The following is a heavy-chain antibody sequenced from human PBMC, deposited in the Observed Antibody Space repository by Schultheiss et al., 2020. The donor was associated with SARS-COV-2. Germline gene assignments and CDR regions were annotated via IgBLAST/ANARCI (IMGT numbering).Heavy chain of an antibody. Sequence: GGSLRLSCAASGFTFSSYGMHWVRQAPGKGLEWVAVIYSGGSTYYADSVKGRFTISRDNSKNTLYLQMNSLRAEDTAVYYCARDRDYGDYFSALGYYYYYYMDVWGKGTTVTVSS. CDR1: GFTFSSYG. V-gene: IGHV3-NL1*01. CDR2: IYSGGST. D-gene: IGHD4-17*01. CDR3: ARDRDYGDYFSALGYYYYYYMDV. J-gene: IGHJ6*03.